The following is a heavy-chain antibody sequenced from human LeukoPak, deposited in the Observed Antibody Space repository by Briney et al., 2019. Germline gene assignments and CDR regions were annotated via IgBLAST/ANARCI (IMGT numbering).Heavy chain of an antibody. D-gene: IGHD1-20*01. V-gene: IGHV1-46*01. CDR3: ARDGITGRTYIGYDY. CDR1: GYTFTSYY. CDR2: INPSGGST. Sequence: PVASVKVSCKASGYTFTSYYMHWVRQAPGQGLEWMGIINPSGGSTSYAQKFQGRVTMTRNTSISTAYMELSSLRSEDTAVYYCARDGITGRTYIGYDYWGQGTLVTVSS. J-gene: IGHJ4*02.